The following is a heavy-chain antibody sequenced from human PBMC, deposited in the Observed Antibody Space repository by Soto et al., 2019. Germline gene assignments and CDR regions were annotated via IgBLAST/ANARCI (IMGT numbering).Heavy chain of an antibody. CDR3: ATLRRYSYGFRGTGQVDY. CDR2: IYYSGST. J-gene: IGHJ4*02. CDR1: GGSISSGDYY. D-gene: IGHD5-18*01. Sequence: SETLSLTCTVSGGSISSGDYYWSWIRQPPGKGLEWIGYIYYSGSTYYNPSLKSRVTISVDTSKNQFSLKLSSVTAADTAVYYCATLRRYSYGFRGTGQVDYWGQGTLVTVS. V-gene: IGHV4-30-4*01.